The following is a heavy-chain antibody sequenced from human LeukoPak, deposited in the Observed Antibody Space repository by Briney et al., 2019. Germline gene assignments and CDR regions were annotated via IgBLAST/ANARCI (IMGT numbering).Heavy chain of an antibody. V-gene: IGHV1-24*01. CDR1: GKTLSDLS. CDR3: VTGFTTMAVDYFDY. J-gene: IGHJ4*02. CDR2: SDPEDGER. Sequence: ASVKVSCRVSGKTLSDLSIHWLRQPPGKGLEWLGGSDPEDGERIYAQMFQGRVTMTEDTSIDTAYMELSSLRSEDTAVYYCVTGFTTMAVDYFDYWGQGTLVTVSP. D-gene: IGHD5-18*01.